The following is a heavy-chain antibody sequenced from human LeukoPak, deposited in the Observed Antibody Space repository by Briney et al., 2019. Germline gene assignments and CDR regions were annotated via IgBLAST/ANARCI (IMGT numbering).Heavy chain of an antibody. J-gene: IGHJ4*02. CDR3: ARRRGYYYRYFDY. CDR2: IYHSGST. D-gene: IGHD3-22*01. Sequence: SETLSLTCTVSGYSISSGYYWGWIRQPPAKGLEWIGSIYHSGSTYYNPSLKSRVTISVDTSKNQSSLKLSSVTAADTAVYYCARRRGYYYRYFDYWGQGTLVTVSS. V-gene: IGHV4-38-2*02. CDR1: GYSISSGYY.